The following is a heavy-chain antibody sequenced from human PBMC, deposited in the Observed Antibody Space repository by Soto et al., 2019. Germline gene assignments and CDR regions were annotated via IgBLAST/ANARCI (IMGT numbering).Heavy chain of an antibody. V-gene: IGHV1-2*04. CDR2: INPNSGGT. D-gene: IGHD5-12*01. CDR3: ARGGPLNSGYAYILLDY. Sequence: ASVKVSCKASGDTFTGYYMHWVRQAPGQGLEWMGWINPNSGGTNYAQKFQGWVTMTRDTSISTAYMELSRLRSDDTAVYYCARGGPLNSGYAYILLDYRGQGTLVTVSS. CDR1: GDTFTGYY. J-gene: IGHJ4*02.